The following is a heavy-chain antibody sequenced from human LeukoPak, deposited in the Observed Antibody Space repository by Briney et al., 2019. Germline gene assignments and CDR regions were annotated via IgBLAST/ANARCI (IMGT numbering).Heavy chain of an antibody. Sequence: SETLSLTCTVSGGSISSSSYYWGWIRQPPGKGLEWIGSIYYSGSTYYNPSLKSRVTISVDTSKDQFSLKLNSVTAADTAVYYCAGSYYYSYYYYMDVWGKGTTVTISS. CDR3: AGSYYYSYYYYMDV. CDR1: GGSISSSSYY. J-gene: IGHJ6*03. V-gene: IGHV4-39*07. D-gene: IGHD3-10*01. CDR2: IYYSGST.